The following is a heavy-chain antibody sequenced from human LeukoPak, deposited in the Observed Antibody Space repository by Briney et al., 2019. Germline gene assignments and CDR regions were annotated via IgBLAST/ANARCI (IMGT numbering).Heavy chain of an antibody. Sequence: PSETLSLTCTVSGGSISSSSYYWGWIRQPPGKGLEWIGSIYYSGSTYYNPSLKSRVTISVDTSKNQFSLKLSSVTAADTAVYYCARSEGSGWLPTYYFDYWGQGTLVTVSS. CDR2: IYYSGST. CDR3: ARSEGSGWLPTYYFDY. J-gene: IGHJ4*02. CDR1: GGSISSSSYY. D-gene: IGHD6-19*01. V-gene: IGHV4-39*01.